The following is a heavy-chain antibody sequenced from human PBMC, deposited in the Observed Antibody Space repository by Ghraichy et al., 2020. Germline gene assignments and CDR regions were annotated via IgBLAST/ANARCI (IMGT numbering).Heavy chain of an antibody. J-gene: IGHJ4*02. D-gene: IGHD1-26*01. CDR2: IRNKAYGGTT. CDR3: ARGSRWELPTMGPDF. V-gene: IGHV3-49*03. CDR1: GFTFGDYA. Sequence: QTLSLTCTASGFTFGDYAMSWFRQAPGKGLEWVGFIRNKAYGGTTEYAASVKGRFTISRDDSKSIAYLQMNSLKTEDTAVYYCARGSRWELPTMGPDFWGQGTLVTVSS.